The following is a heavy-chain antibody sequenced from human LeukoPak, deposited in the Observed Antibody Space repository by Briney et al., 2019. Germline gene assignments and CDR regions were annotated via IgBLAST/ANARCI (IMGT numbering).Heavy chain of an antibody. CDR1: GYTFTSYD. J-gene: IGHJ5*02. V-gene: IGHV1-8*01. CDR3: ARGGDVRFGELPNWFDL. Sequence: ASVKVSCKASGYTFTSYDINWVRQATGQGLEWMGWMNPNSGNTGYAQKFQGRVTMTRNTSISTAYMELSSLRSEDTAVYYCARGGDVRFGELPNWFDLWGQGTLVTVSS. CDR2: MNPNSGNT. D-gene: IGHD3-10*01.